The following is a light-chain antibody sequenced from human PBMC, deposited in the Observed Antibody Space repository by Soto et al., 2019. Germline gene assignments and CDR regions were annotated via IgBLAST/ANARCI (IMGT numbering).Light chain of an antibody. CDR2: DAS. CDR1: QSINRH. V-gene: IGKV3-11*01. Sequence: EIVLTQSPATLSLSPGERATLSCRASQSINRHLAWYRQKPGQAPRLLIYDASNRATGIPARFSGSGSGTDFTLTISSLEPEDFGVYYCQQYNSWPLTFGGGTKVEIK. CDR3: QQYNSWPLT. J-gene: IGKJ4*01.